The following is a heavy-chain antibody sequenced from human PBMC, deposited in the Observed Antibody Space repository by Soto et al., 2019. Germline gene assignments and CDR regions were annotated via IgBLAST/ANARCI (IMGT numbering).Heavy chain of an antibody. CDR2: INPSGGST. D-gene: IGHD3-22*01. Sequence: ASVKVSCKASGYTFTSYYMHWVRQAPGQGREWMGIINPSGGSTSYAQKFQGRVTMTRDTSTSTVYMELSSLRSEDTAVYYCARDTSDSSGYYFDAFDIWGQGTMVTVSS. J-gene: IGHJ3*02. V-gene: IGHV1-46*01. CDR3: ARDTSDSSGYYFDAFDI. CDR1: GYTFTSYY.